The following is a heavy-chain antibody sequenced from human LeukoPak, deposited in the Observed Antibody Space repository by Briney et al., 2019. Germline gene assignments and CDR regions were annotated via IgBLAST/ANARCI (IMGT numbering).Heavy chain of an antibody. CDR3: ARPYYYDSSGRGEFDY. V-gene: IGHV3-30-3*01. CDR1: GFTFSSYA. J-gene: IGHJ4*02. D-gene: IGHD3-22*01. CDR2: ISYDGSNK. Sequence: GGSLRLSCAASGFTFSSYAMHWVRQAPGKGLEWVAVISYDGSNKYYADSVKGRFTISRDNSKNTLYLQMNSLRAEDTAVYYCARPYYYDSSGRGEFDYWGQGTLVTVSS.